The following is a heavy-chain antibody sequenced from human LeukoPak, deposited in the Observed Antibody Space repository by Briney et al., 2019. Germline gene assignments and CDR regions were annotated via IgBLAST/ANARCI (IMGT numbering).Heavy chain of an antibody. CDR3: ARAGGSYWGYYDC. CDR1: GFTFSSYA. J-gene: IGHJ4*02. D-gene: IGHD1-26*01. Sequence: GRSLRLSCAASGFTFSSYAMHWVRQAPGKGLEWVAVISYDGSNKYYADSVKGRFTISRDNSKNTLYLQMNSLRAEDTAVYYCARAGGSYWGYYDCWGQGTLVTVSS. V-gene: IGHV3-30-3*01. CDR2: ISYDGSNK.